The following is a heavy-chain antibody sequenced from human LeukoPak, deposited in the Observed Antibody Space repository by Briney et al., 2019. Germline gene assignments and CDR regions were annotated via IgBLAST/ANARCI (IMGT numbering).Heavy chain of an antibody. D-gene: IGHD2-15*01. CDR3: ARDRKTTTPAGFDP. CDR1: GGSISSYY. J-gene: IGHJ5*02. CDR2: IYYSGST. Sequence: SETLSLTCTVSGGSISSYYWSWIRQPPGKGLEWIGYIYYSGSTNYNPSLKSRVTISVDTSKNQFSLKLSSVTAADTDVYYCARDRKTTTPAGFDPWGQGTLVTVSS. V-gene: IGHV4-59*01.